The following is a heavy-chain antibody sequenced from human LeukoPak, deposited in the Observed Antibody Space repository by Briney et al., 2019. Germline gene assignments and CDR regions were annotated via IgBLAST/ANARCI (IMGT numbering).Heavy chain of an antibody. CDR1: GFTFSSYS. D-gene: IGHD1-26*01. Sequence: SGGSLRLSCVASGFTFSSYSMNWVRQAPGKGLEWVSYISSRGSTIYYADSVKGRFTISRDNAKNSLYLEMNSLRDEDTAVYYCARDADSGSFYWGQGILVTVSS. J-gene: IGHJ4*02. CDR2: ISSRGSTI. V-gene: IGHV3-48*02. CDR3: ARDADSGSFY.